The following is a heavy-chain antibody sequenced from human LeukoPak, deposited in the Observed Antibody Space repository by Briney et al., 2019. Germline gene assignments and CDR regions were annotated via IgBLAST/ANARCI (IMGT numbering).Heavy chain of an antibody. V-gene: IGHV1-69*04. CDR3: ARPGRMGFYFDY. CDR2: IIPILGIA. Sequence: SVKVSCEASGGTFSSYAISWVRQAPGQGLEWMGRIIPILGIANYAQKFQGRVTITADKSTSTAYMELSSLRSEDTAVYYCARPGRMGFYFDYWGQGTLVTVSS. CDR1: GGTFSSYA. D-gene: IGHD2-15*01. J-gene: IGHJ4*02.